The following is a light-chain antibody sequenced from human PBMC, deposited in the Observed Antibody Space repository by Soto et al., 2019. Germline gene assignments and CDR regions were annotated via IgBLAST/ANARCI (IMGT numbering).Light chain of an antibody. CDR2: GAS. CDR3: HQDFDLPLT. V-gene: IGKV3D-7*01. J-gene: IGKJ4*01. Sequence: EIVMTQSPVTLSLSPGDRATLSCRASQSLSNTYISWYQQKPGQAPRLLIYGASTRATGIPARFSGSGSGTDFTLTISSLQPEDFAHYYWHQDFDLPLTFGGGTKVEIK. CDR1: QSLSNTY.